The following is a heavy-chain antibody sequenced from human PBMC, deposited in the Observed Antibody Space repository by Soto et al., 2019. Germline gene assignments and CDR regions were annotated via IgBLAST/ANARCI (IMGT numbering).Heavy chain of an antibody. D-gene: IGHD3-22*01. Sequence: QIQLMQSGAEVKKPGASVKVSCKASGYTFTSYGIHWVRQAPGQRLEWTGWINAGNGNTKYSEKFQGRVTITRDTSAITAYLELSSLRSEDTAVYYCARDPNDSSAYYHHYCYGMDVWGQGTTVTVSS. CDR1: GYTFTSYG. CDR3: ARDPNDSSAYYHHYCYGMDV. J-gene: IGHJ6*02. CDR2: INAGNGNT. V-gene: IGHV1-3*01.